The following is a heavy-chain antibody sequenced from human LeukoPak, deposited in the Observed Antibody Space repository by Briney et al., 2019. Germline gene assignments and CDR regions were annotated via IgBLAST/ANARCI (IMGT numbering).Heavy chain of an antibody. Sequence: ASVKVSCKASGYTFTGYYIHWARQAPGQGLEWMGWINPNSGGTNYAQKFQGRVTMTRDTSISTAYMELSRLRSDDTAMYYCARTPLAVAGLIDYWGQGTLVTVSS. CDR3: ARTPLAVAGLIDY. CDR1: GYTFTGYY. V-gene: IGHV1-2*02. J-gene: IGHJ4*02. CDR2: INPNSGGT. D-gene: IGHD6-19*01.